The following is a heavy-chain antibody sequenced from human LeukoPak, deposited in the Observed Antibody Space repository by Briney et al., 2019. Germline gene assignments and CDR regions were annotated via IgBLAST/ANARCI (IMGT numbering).Heavy chain of an antibody. J-gene: IGHJ5*02. V-gene: IGHV3-11*01. Sequence: GGSLRLSCAASGFTFSDYYMSWIRQAPGKGLEWVSYISSSGSTIYYADSVKGRFTISRDNAKNSRYLQMNSLRAEDTAVYYCARGNNWNDVGARGFDPWGQGTLVTVSS. CDR2: ISSSGSTI. CDR1: GFTFSDYY. D-gene: IGHD1-1*01. CDR3: ARGNNWNDVGARGFDP.